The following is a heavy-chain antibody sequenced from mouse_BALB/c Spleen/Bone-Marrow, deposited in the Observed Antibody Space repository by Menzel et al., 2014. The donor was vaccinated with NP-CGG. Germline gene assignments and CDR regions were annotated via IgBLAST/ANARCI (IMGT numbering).Heavy chain of an antibody. CDR2: IWSGGNT. D-gene: IGHD1-1*01. Sequence: VQLQQSGPGLVQPSQSLSITCTVSGFSLTTYGEHWVRQSPGKGLEWLGAIWSGGNTDYNAAFISRLSISKDNSKSQVFFEMNSLQAYDTAIYYCARKLRFYAMDYWGQGTSVTVSS. CDR1: GFSLTTYG. J-gene: IGHJ4*01. CDR3: ARKLRFYAMDY. V-gene: IGHV2-2*01.